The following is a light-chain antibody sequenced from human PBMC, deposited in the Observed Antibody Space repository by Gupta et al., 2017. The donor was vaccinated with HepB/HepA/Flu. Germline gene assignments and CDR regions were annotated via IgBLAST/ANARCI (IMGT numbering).Light chain of an antibody. Sequence: QSALTQPASVSGSPGQSITISCTGTSRDVGFYNYVSWYQQHPGIAPKLMIFDVKNRPSGVSDRFSGAKSGNTASLTISGLQAEDEAIYYCSSYADNGLVFGGGTKLTVL. CDR3: SSYADNGLV. V-gene: IGLV2-14*03. CDR2: DVK. CDR1: SRDVGFYNY. J-gene: IGLJ2*01.